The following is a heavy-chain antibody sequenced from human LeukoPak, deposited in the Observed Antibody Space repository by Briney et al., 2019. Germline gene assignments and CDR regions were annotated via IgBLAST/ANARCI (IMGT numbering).Heavy chain of an antibody. Sequence: GGSLRLSCVGSGFTFSNYWMSWVRQAPGKGLEWVANKKQDGSEKCYVDSVKGRFTISRDNAKNSVYLQMNSLRAEDTAVYYCARDGIDYWGQGTLVTVSS. CDR3: ARDGIDY. V-gene: IGHV3-7*03. J-gene: IGHJ4*02. CDR1: GFTFSNYW. D-gene: IGHD1-14*01. CDR2: KKQDGSEK.